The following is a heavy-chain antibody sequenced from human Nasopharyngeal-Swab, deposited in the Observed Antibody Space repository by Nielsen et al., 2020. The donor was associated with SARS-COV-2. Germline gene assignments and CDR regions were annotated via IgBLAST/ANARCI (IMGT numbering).Heavy chain of an antibody. J-gene: IGHJ6*03. CDR2: IYYSGST. D-gene: IGHD3-22*01. Sequence: SETLSLTCTVSGGSISSYYWSWIRQPPGKGLEWIGYIYYSGSTNYNPSLKSRVTISVDTSKNQFSLKLSSVTAADTAVYYCARAKGYYDSSGYYYYYYMDVWGKGTMVTVSS. CDR3: ARAKGYYDSSGYYYYYYMDV. CDR1: GGSISSYY. V-gene: IGHV4-59*01.